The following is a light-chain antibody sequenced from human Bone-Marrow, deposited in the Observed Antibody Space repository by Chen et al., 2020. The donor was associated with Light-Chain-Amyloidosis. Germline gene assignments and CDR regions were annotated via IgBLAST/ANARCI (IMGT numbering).Light chain of an antibody. J-gene: IGLJ1*01. CDR1: SGDVGTYNY. Sequence: QSALTQPASVSGSPGQSSTSACTGTSGDVGTYNYVSWYQQHPGKAPKVMIYAVSNRPSGVSNRFSGSKSGNTASLTISGLQAEDEADYYCSSFTSSSSYVFGPGTKVTVL. V-gene: IGLV2-14*01. CDR2: AVS. CDR3: SSFTSSSSYV.